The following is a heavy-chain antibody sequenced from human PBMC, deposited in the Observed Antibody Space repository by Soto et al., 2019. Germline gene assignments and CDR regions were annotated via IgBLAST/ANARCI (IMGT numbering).Heavy chain of an antibody. V-gene: IGHV1-3*01. J-gene: IGHJ2*01. Sequence: QVQLVQSGAEVKKPGASVQVSCKASGYTFTSYAMHWVRQAPGQRLEWMGWINAGNGNTKYSQKFQGRDTITRDKSASTAYMELSSLRSEDTAVYYCARGVSLYWYFDLWGRGTLVTVSS. CDR1: GYTFTSYA. CDR2: INAGNGNT. CDR3: ARGVSLYWYFDL.